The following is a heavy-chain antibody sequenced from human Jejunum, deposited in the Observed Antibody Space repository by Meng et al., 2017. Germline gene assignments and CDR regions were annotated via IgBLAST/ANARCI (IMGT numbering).Heavy chain of an antibody. CDR1: CGSISGGDYY. V-gene: IGHV4-30-4*01. J-gene: IGHJ4*02. D-gene: IGHD3-22*01. Sequence: QVQLQESGPGLVKPSQTLSLTCTGPCGSISGGDYYWSWIRQPPGKGLEWIGYIHYIGSAFFHPSFKSRAAISVDTSNNQFSLKLNSVTAGDTAVYYCARERWEYYESSGFDSWGQGTLVTVSS. CDR2: IHYIGSA. CDR3: ARERWEYYESSGFDS.